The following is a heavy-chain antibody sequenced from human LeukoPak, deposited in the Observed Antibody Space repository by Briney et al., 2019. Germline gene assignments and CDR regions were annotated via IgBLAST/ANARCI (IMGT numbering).Heavy chain of an antibody. J-gene: IGHJ3*02. V-gene: IGHV4-39*01. Sequence: NPSETLSLTCTVSGGSISSSRYYWGWIRQPPGKGLEWIGSIYYSGSIYYNPSLRSRVTISVDTSRNQFSLKLSSVTAADTAVYYCATPYSGGYHGLDIWGQGTVITVSS. D-gene: IGHD1-26*01. CDR3: ATPYSGGYHGLDI. CDR1: GGSISSSRYY. CDR2: IYYSGSI.